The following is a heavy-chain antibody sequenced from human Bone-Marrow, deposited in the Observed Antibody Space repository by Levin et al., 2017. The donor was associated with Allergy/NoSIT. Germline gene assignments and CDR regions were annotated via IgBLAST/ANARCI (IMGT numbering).Heavy chain of an antibody. D-gene: IGHD1-14*01. J-gene: IGHJ6*02. CDR1: GASISSSNW. CDR3: ARDLRRESPKFFSPHHYYYYGLDV. V-gene: IGHV4-4*02. CDR2: ISHSGTT. Sequence: SETLSLTCAVSGASISSSNWWTWVRQPPGMGLEWIGEISHSGTTSYNPSLKSRITISMDKSKNQFSLMLTSVTAADTAVYFCARDLRRESPKFFSPHHYYYYGLDVWGPGTTVTVSS.